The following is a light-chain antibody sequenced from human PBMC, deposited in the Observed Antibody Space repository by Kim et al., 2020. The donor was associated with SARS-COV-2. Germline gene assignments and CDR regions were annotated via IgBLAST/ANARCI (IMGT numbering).Light chain of an antibody. CDR3: QAWDRRTVV. CDR1: KLGDKY. V-gene: IGLV3-1*01. CDR2: EDS. J-gene: IGLJ2*01. Sequence: VSPGQTATITCSGDKLGDKYGSWYQKKPGQSPVLVIYEDSQRPSGIPERFSGSNSGNTATLTISGTQAVDEADYYCQAWDRRTVVFGGGTQLTVL.